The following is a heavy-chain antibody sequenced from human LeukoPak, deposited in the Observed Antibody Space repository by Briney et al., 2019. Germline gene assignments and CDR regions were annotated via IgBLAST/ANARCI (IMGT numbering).Heavy chain of an antibody. J-gene: IGHJ4*02. V-gene: IGHV4-31*03. CDR1: GGSISSGGYY. D-gene: IGHD4-17*01. Sequence: PSETLPLTCTVSGGSISSGGYYWSWIRQHPGKGLEWIGYIYYSGSTYYNPSLKSRVTISVDTSKNQFSLKLSSVTAADTAVYYCARTGHGSDYGHGGYYFDYWGQGTLVTVSS. CDR3: ARTGHGSDYGHGGYYFDY. CDR2: IYYSGST.